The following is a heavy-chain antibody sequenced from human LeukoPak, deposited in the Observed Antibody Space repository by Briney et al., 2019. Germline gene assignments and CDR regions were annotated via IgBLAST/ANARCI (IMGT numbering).Heavy chain of an antibody. CDR2: ISSSGSTI. CDR3: AREQLLWFGTGVNWFDP. Sequence: GGSLRLSCAASGVTFSSYEMNWVRQAPGKGLGWVTYISSSGSTIYYADSVKGRFTISRDNAKNSLYLQMNSLRAEDTAVYYCAREQLLWFGTGVNWFDPWGQGTLVTVSS. J-gene: IGHJ5*02. V-gene: IGHV3-48*03. D-gene: IGHD3-10*01. CDR1: GVTFSSYE.